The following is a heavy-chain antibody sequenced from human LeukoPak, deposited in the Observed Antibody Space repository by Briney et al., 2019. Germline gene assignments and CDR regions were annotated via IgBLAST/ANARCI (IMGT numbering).Heavy chain of an antibody. CDR3: ARHGASMNYFDY. V-gene: IGHV4-39*01. J-gene: IGHJ4*02. D-gene: IGHD3-16*01. CDR2: IYYSGST. CDR1: GGSVSDYY. Sequence: SETLSLTCTISGGSVSDYYWGWIRQPPGKGLEWIGSIYYSGSTYYNPSLKSRVTISVDTSKNQFSPKLSSVTAADTAVYYCARHGASMNYFDYWGQGTLVTVSS.